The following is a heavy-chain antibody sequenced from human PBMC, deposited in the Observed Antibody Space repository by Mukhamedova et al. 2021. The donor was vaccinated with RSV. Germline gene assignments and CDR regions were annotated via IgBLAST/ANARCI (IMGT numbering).Heavy chain of an antibody. D-gene: IGHD6-19*01. V-gene: IGHV3-23*01. CDR3: AKDRVAAIDAFDI. J-gene: IGHJ3*02. CDR2: ISGSGGST. Sequence: PGKGLEWVSAISGSGGSTYYADSVKGRFTISRANSKNTLYLQMNSLRAEDTAVYYCAKDRVAAIDAFDIWGQGAMVTVSS.